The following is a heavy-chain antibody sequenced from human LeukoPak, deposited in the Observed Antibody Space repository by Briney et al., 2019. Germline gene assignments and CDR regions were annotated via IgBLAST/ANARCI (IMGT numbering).Heavy chain of an antibody. V-gene: IGHV1-69*05. D-gene: IGHD4-23*01. CDR2: IIPIFGTA. Sequence: GASVKVSCKASGGTFSSCAISWVRQAPGQGLEWMGGIIPIFGTANYAQKFQGRVTITTDESTSTAYMELSSLRSEDTAVYYCARDRRNRVYRGNLYYFDYWGQGTLVTVSS. CDR3: ARDRRNRVYRGNLYYFDY. CDR1: GGTFSSCA. J-gene: IGHJ4*02.